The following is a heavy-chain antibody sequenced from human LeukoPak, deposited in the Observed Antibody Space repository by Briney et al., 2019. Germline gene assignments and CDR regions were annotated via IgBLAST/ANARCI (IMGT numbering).Heavy chain of an antibody. Sequence: KSSETLSLTCTVSGGSISTYYWTWIRQPPGKGLEWIGYIYYSGSTSYNPSLKSRVTISLDTSKNQFSLRLSSVTAADTAVYYCARDSGGDNGYYFDYWGQRTLVTVSS. CDR3: ARDSGGDNGYYFDY. J-gene: IGHJ4*02. CDR1: GGSISTYY. V-gene: IGHV4-59*01. CDR2: IYYSGST. D-gene: IGHD2-21*02.